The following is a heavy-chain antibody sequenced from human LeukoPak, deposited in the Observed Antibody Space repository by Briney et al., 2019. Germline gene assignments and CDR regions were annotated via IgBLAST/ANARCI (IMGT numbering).Heavy chain of an antibody. V-gene: IGHV1-2*02. Sequence: ASVKVSCKASGYTLSDHYMHWVRQAPGQGLEWMGWITPKSGGTNYAQKFQGRVTMTRDKSINTIYMELNSLTSDDTAVYYCAREGRSAISLDYWGQGTLVTVSS. CDR3: AREGRSAISLDY. CDR1: GYTLSDHY. J-gene: IGHJ4*02. CDR2: ITPKSGGT. D-gene: IGHD2-2*01.